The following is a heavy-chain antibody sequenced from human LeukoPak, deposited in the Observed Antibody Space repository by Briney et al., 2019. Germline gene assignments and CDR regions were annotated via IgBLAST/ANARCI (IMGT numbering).Heavy chain of an antibody. CDR2: IHYSGST. CDR3: ARGHGYNDY. CDR1: GGSISTDY. J-gene: IGHJ4*02. D-gene: IGHD5-24*01. Sequence: SETLSLTCTVSGGSISTDYWSWIRQPPGKGLEWIGYIHYSGSTNNNPSLKSRVTISVDTSKNQFSLKLSSVTAADTAVYYCARGHGYNDYWGQGTLVTVSS. V-gene: IGHV4-59*08.